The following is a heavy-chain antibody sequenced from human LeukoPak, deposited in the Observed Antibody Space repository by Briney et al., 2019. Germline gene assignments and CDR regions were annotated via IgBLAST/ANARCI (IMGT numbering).Heavy chain of an antibody. J-gene: IGHJ4*02. CDR2: ISAYNVNT. V-gene: IGHV1-18*01. Sequence: GASVKVSCKASGYTFTSYGISWVRQAPGQGLEWMGWISAYNVNTNYSQKLQGRVTMTTDTSTSTAYMELRSLGSDDTAVYYCATERRDYGLSDYWGQGTLVTVSS. CDR1: GYTFTSYG. D-gene: IGHD4/OR15-4a*01. CDR3: ATERRDYGLSDY.